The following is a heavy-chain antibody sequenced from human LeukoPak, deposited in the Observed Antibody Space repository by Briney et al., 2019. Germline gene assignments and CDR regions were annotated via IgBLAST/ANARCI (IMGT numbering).Heavy chain of an antibody. J-gene: IGHJ6*02. CDR2: IYYSGST. CDR3: ARDSSGWIGAYYGMDV. V-gene: IGHV4-59*01. CDR1: GGSISSYY. Sequence: PSETLSLTCTVSGGSISSYYWSWIRQPPGKGLEGIGYIYYSGSTNYNPSLKSRVTISVDTSKNQFSLKLSSVTAADTAVYYCARDSSGWIGAYYGMDVWGQGTTVTVSS. D-gene: IGHD6-19*01.